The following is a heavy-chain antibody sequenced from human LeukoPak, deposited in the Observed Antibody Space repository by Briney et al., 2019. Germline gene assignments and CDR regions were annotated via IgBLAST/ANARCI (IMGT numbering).Heavy chain of an antibody. CDR2: INHSGST. D-gene: IGHD2-2*02. CDR1: GGSFSGYY. V-gene: IGHV4-34*01. CDR3: ARGDTFKGLDY. J-gene: IGHJ4*02. Sequence: SETLSLTCAVYGGSFSGYYWSWIRQPPGKGLEWIGEINHSGSTNYNPSLKSRVTISVDTSKNQFSLKLSSVTAADTAVYYCARGDTFKGLDYWGQGTLVTVSS.